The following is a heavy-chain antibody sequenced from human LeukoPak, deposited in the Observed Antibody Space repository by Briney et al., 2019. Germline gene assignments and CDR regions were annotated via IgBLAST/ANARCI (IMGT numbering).Heavy chain of an antibody. J-gene: IGHJ4*02. D-gene: IGHD3-10*01. Sequence: PGGSLRLSCAASGFTFSSYAMSWVRQAPGKGLEWVSVIYSGGSTYYADSVKGRFTISRDNSKNTLYLQMNSLRAEDTAVYYCARDGIGGNPLDYWGQGTLVTVSS. CDR1: GFTFSSYA. V-gene: IGHV3-66*01. CDR3: ARDGIGGNPLDY. CDR2: IYSGGST.